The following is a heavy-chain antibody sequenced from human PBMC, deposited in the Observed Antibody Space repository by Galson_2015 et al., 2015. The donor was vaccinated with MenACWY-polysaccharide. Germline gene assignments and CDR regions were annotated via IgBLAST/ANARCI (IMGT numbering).Heavy chain of an antibody. CDR3: ARRSLDNWYFDL. J-gene: IGHJ2*01. Sequence: TLSLTCTVSHDSVSSSSWSWIRQSSDKGLEYLGRIHATGSTAYNPSFRSRVAMSVDLPRNQLSLRLVSVTPSDTAIYYCARRSLDNWYFDLWGRGTLVIVSS. CDR2: IHATGST. D-gene: IGHD1-1*01. V-gene: IGHV4-4*07. CDR1: HDSVSSSS.